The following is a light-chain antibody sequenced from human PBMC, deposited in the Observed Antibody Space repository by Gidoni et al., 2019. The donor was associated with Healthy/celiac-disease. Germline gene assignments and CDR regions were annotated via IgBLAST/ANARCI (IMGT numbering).Light chain of an antibody. CDR2: GAS. CDR1: QSVSSSY. CDR3: QQYGSSGT. V-gene: IGKV3-20*01. J-gene: IGKJ1*01. Sequence: EIVLTQSPGTLSFSPGERATLSCRASQSVSSSYLAWYQQKPGQAPRLLIYGASSRATGIPDRFSGSGSGTDFTLTISRLEPEDFAVYYCQQYGSSGTFGQXTKVEIK.